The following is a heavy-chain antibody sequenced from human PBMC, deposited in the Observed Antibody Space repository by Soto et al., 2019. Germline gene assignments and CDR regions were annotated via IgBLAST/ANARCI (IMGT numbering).Heavy chain of an antibody. CDR1: GFTFSDYY. D-gene: IGHD5-18*01. CDR2: ISSSGSTI. Sequence: GGSLRLSCAASGFTFSDYYMSWIRQAPGKGLEWVSYISSSGSTIYYADSVKGRFTISRDNAKNSLYLQMNSLRAEDPAVYYCARDVDTAMARIFDYWGQGTLVTVSS. J-gene: IGHJ4*02. CDR3: ARDVDTAMARIFDY. V-gene: IGHV3-11*01.